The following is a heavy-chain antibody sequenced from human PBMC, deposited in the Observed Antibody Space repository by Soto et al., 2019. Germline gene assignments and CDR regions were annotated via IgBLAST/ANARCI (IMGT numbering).Heavy chain of an antibody. Sequence: TGGSLRLSCAASGFTFSSYAMSWVRQAPGKGLEWVSAISGSGGSTYYADSVKGRFTISRDNSESAVFLQMNSLRPDDTALYFCARAYYFGSGTSYTLYYWGQGTQVTVSS. J-gene: IGHJ4*02. D-gene: IGHD3-10*01. CDR1: GFTFSSYA. CDR2: ISGSGGST. CDR3: ARAYYFGSGTSYTLYY. V-gene: IGHV3-23*01.